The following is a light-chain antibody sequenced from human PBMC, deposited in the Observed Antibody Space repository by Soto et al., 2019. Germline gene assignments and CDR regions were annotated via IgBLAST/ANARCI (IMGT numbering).Light chain of an antibody. CDR1: SSNIGNNG. CDR2: YDD. J-gene: IGLJ2*01. V-gene: IGLV1-36*01. Sequence: QSVLTQPPSVSEAPRQRVTISCSGTSSNIGNNGVNWYQQLPGEAPKLLIYYDDLMPSGVSDRFSASKSGTSASLAISGLQSEDEADYYCATWDDNLSGPVFGGGTTLTVL. CDR3: ATWDDNLSGPV.